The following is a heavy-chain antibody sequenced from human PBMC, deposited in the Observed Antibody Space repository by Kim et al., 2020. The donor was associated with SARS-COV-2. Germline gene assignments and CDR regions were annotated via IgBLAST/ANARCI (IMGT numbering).Heavy chain of an antibody. Sequence: GGSLRLSCAASGFTFSSYAMSWVRQAPGKGLEWVSVIYSGGSSTYYADSVKGRFTISRDNSKNTLYLQMNSLRAEDTAVYYCASCGYSGYVLQPPFDYWGQGTLVTVSS. D-gene: IGHD5-12*01. J-gene: IGHJ4*02. CDR1: GFTFSSYA. V-gene: IGHV3-23*03. CDR2: IYSGGSST. CDR3: ASCGYSGYVLQPPFDY.